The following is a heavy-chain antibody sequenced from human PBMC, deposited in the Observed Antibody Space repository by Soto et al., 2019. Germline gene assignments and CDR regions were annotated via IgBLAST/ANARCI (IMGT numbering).Heavy chain of an antibody. CDR3: ARGGQECSNSGCGYIYDGMDV. J-gene: IGHJ6*02. CDR1: GYTFSHYG. CDR2: ISAYNGNR. D-gene: IGHD1-26*01. Sequence: ASVKVSCKASGYTFSHYGIGWVRQAPGQGLEWMGWISAYNGNRHFAEGLRGRITMTTNTTTSTADMELRSLSSDDTAVYYCARGGQECSNSGCGYIYDGMDVWGQGTTVTVSS. V-gene: IGHV1-18*01.